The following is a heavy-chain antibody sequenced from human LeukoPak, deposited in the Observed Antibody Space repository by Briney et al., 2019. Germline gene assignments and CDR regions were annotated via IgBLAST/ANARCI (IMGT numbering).Heavy chain of an antibody. D-gene: IGHD5-18*01. CDR1: GYTFTSYD. Sequence: ASVKVSCKASGYTFTSYDINWVRQATGQGLEWMGWMNPNSGNTGYAQKFQGRVTMTRNTSISTAYMELSSLRSEDTAVYYCTTRGYSYAYYFDYWGQGTLVTVSS. CDR2: MNPNSGNT. V-gene: IGHV1-8*01. CDR3: TTRGYSYAYYFDY. J-gene: IGHJ4*02.